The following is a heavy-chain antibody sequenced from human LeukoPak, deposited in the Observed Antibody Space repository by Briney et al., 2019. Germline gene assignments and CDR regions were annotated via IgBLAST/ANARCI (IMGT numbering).Heavy chain of an antibody. Sequence: SETLSLTCTVSGGSISSYYWSWIRQPPGKGLEWIGYIYYSGSTNYNPSLKSRVTISVDTSKNQFSLKLSSVTAADTAVYYCARAPRGESDAASGFYGVDVWGQGTTVIVSS. V-gene: IGHV4-59*01. CDR3: ARAPRGESDAASGFYGVDV. CDR2: IYYSGST. J-gene: IGHJ6*02. CDR1: GGSISSYY. D-gene: IGHD3-22*01.